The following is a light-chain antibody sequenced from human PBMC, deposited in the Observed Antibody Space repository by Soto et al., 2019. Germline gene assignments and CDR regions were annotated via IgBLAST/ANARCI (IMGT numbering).Light chain of an antibody. CDR3: QQYYNWPRT. Sequence: EIMMTQSHATLAVAPGGRATLSCRASQSVSSNLAWYQQKPGQAPRLLIYGASTRATGIPARFSGTGSGTEFTLTINSLQAEDSAVYYCQQYYNWPRTFGQGTRLEIK. V-gene: IGKV3-15*01. J-gene: IGKJ5*01. CDR2: GAS. CDR1: QSVSSN.